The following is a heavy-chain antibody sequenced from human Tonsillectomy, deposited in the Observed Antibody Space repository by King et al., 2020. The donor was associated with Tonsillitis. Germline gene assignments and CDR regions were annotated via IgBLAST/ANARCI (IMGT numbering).Heavy chain of an antibody. Sequence: VQLVESGGGVVQPGRSLRLSCAASGFTFSSYDMYWVRQAPGKGVEGVAVISYDGSNKYYADSVKGRFTISRDNSKNTLYLQMNSLRAEDTAIYYCAKDGRALGYCSGCSCYSYWDFDLWRRDPLHPVS. CDR3: AKDGRALGYCSGCSCYSYWDFDL. J-gene: IGHJ2*01. CDR1: GFTFSSYD. CDR2: ISYDGSNK. V-gene: IGHV3-30*18. D-gene: IGHD2-15*01.